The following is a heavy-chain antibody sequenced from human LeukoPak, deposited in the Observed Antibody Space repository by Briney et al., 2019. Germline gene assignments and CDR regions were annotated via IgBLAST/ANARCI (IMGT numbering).Heavy chain of an antibody. Sequence: PSETLSLTCTVSGGSISSGSYYWSWIRQPAGKGLEWIGRIYTSGSTNYNPSLKSRVTISVDTSKNQFSLKLSSVTAADTAVYYCARDGSGSDYWGQGTLVTVSS. CDR2: IYTSGST. D-gene: IGHD3-22*01. V-gene: IGHV4-61*02. CDR3: ARDGSGSDY. J-gene: IGHJ4*02. CDR1: GGSISSGSYY.